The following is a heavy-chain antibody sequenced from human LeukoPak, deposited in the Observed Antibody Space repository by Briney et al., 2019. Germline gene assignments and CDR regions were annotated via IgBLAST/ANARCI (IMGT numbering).Heavy chain of an antibody. Sequence: PGGSLRLSCAASGFTFNTYEMNWVRQAPAKGLEGLSYISSSGDTIYYADSVKGRFTISRDNAKNSLYLHMNSLRAEDTAVYYCARDEYCSGGSCYSAGAFDFWGQGTMVTVSS. D-gene: IGHD2-15*01. J-gene: IGHJ3*01. CDR1: GFTFNTYE. CDR3: ARDEYCSGGSCYSAGAFDF. CDR2: ISSSGDTI. V-gene: IGHV3-48*03.